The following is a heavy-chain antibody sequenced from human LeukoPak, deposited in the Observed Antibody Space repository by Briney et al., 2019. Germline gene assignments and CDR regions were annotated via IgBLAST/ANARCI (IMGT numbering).Heavy chain of an antibody. V-gene: IGHV3-30*04. CDR1: GFTFSNYA. D-gene: IGHD4-23*01. CDR2: ISYDGSDK. Sequence: GGSLRLSCAVSGFTFSNYAMHWVRQAPGNGLEWVAVISYDGSDKYYADSVKGRFTISRDNSKNTLFLQMNSLRTEDTAVYYCARPHVTTAVGYWGQGTLVTVSS. J-gene: IGHJ4*02. CDR3: ARPHVTTAVGY.